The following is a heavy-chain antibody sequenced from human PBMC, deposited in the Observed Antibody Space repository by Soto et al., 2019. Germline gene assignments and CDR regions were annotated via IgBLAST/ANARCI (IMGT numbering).Heavy chain of an antibody. D-gene: IGHD2-15*01. Sequence: SETLSLTCTVSGGSISSGDYYWSWIRQPPGKGLEWIGYIYYSGSTYYNPSLKSRVTISVDTSKNQFSLKLSSVTAADTAVYYCARGGVAAFLYYYYYGMDVWGQGTTVTVSS. J-gene: IGHJ6*02. V-gene: IGHV4-30-4*01. CDR2: IYYSGST. CDR3: ARGGVAAFLYYYYYGMDV. CDR1: GGSISSGDYY.